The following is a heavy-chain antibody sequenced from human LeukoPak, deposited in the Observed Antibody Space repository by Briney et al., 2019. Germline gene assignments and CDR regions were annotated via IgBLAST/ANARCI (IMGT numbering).Heavy chain of an antibody. CDR1: GFTFSSYE. CDR2: IKEDGSEK. Sequence: PGGSLRLSCVTSGFTFSSYEMNWVRQAPGKGLEWVANIKEDGSEKYYVDSVKGRFTISRDNAKNSLYLQMNSLRAEDTAVYYCARDKASMVRGVMVLTRYYYYMDVWGKGTTVTVSS. V-gene: IGHV3-7*01. J-gene: IGHJ6*03. D-gene: IGHD3-10*01. CDR3: ARDKASMVRGVMVLTRYYYYMDV.